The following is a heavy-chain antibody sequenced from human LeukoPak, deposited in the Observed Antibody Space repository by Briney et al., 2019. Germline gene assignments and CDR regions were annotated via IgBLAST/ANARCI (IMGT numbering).Heavy chain of an antibody. J-gene: IGHJ4*02. D-gene: IGHD6-19*01. CDR1: GFTFDDYA. Sequence: GGSLRLSCAASGFTFDDYAMHWVRHAPGKGLEWVSLISWDGGSTYYADSVKGRFTISRDNSKNSLYLQMNSLRAEDTALYYCAKAASSAPLYYFDYWGQGTLVTVSS. CDR3: AKAASSAPLYYFDY. V-gene: IGHV3-43D*03. CDR2: ISWDGGST.